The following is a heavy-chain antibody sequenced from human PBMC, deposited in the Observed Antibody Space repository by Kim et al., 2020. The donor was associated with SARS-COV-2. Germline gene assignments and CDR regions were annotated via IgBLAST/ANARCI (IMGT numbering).Heavy chain of an antibody. J-gene: IGHJ4*02. V-gene: IGHV3-11*01. D-gene: IGHD3-9*01. CDR2: ISSSGSTI. CDR3: AREKRYFDWLPRGY. CDR1: GFTFSDYY. Sequence: GGSLRLSCAASGFTFSDYYMSWIRQAPGKGLEWVSYISSSGSTIYYADSVKGRFTISRDNAKNSLYLQMNSLRAEDTAVYYCAREKRYFDWLPRGYWGQGTLVTVSS.